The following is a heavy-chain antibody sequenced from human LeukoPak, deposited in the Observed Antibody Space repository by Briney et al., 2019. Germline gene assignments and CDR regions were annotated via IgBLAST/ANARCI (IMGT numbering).Heavy chain of an antibody. CDR2: IIPIFGIA. Sequence: SVKVSCKASGGTFSSYAISWVRQAPGQGLEWMGRIIPIFGIANYAQKFQGRVTITADKSTSTAYMELSSLRSEDTAVYYCARDGYDYVWGSSSNYWGQGTLVTVSS. V-gene: IGHV1-69*04. CDR3: ARDGYDYVWGSSSNY. J-gene: IGHJ4*02. CDR1: GGTFSSYA. D-gene: IGHD3-16*01.